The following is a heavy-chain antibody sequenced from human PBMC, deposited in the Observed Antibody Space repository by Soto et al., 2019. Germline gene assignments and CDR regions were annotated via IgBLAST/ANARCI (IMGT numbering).Heavy chain of an antibody. J-gene: IGHJ2*01. Sequence: QVQLVESGGGVVQPGGSLRLSCAASGFTFSNYGTHWVRQAPGKGLEWVAVVSYDGNNKYYADSVKGRFTISRYNSKNTLYLQMTSLRGEDTAVYYCAKNGGGGYFDLWGRGTLVTVSS. CDR1: GFTFSNYG. CDR3: AKNGGGGYFDL. V-gene: IGHV3-30*18. D-gene: IGHD3-16*01. CDR2: VSYDGNNK.